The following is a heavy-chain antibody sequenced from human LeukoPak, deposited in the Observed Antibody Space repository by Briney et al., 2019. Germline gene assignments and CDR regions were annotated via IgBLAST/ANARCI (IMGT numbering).Heavy chain of an antibody. CDR1: GGSFSGYY. CDR2: VNHSGST. J-gene: IGHJ6*02. D-gene: IGHD2-2*01. CDR3: ARSSKDIVVVPAAIPYYYYGMDV. Sequence: PSETLSLTCAVYGGSFSGYYWSWIRQPPGKGLEWIGEVNHSGSTNYNPSLKSRVTISVDTSKNQFSLKLSSVTAADTAVYYCARSSKDIVVVPAAIPYYYYGMDVWGQGTTVTASS. V-gene: IGHV4-34*01.